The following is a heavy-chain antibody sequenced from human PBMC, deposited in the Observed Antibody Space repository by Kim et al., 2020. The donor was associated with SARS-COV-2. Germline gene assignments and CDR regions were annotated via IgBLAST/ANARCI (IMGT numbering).Heavy chain of an antibody. CDR1: GFTFSSYW. D-gene: IGHD1-20*01. V-gene: IGHV3-7*01. CDR2: IKQDGSEK. CDR3: ARDGMYYYYGMDV. J-gene: IGHJ6*02. Sequence: GGSLRLSCAASGFTFSSYWMSWVRQAPGKGLEWVANIKQDGSEKYYVDSVKGRFTISRDNAKNSLYLQMNSLRAEDTAVYYCARDGMYYYYGMDVWGQGTTVTVSS.